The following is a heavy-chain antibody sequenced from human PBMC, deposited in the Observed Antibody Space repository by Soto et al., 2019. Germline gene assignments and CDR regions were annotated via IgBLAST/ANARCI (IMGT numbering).Heavy chain of an antibody. V-gene: IGHV1-3*01. CDR2: INAGNGNT. Sequence: QVQLVQSGAEVKKPGASVKVSCKASGYTFTSYAMHWVRQAPGQRLEWMGWINAGNGNTKYSQKFQGRVTITRDTSASTAYMELSSLRSEDTAVYYCARGLDYDYVWGSYRPGGYFYYWGQGTLVTVSS. CDR1: GYTFTSYA. J-gene: IGHJ4*02. D-gene: IGHD3-16*02. CDR3: ARGLDYDYVWGSYRPGGYFYY.